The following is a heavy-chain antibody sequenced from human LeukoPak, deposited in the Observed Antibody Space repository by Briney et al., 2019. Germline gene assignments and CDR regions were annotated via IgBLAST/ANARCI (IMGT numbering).Heavy chain of an antibody. J-gene: IGHJ4*02. CDR3: ARDNSDYDSSFFDY. D-gene: IGHD3-22*01. CDR2: IKQDGSEK. CDR1: GFTFNNYW. Sequence: GGSLRLSCAASGFTFNNYWMSWVRQAPGKGLEWVANIKQDGSEKYYVDSVKSRFTVSRDNAKNSLFLQMNSLRAEDTAVYHCARDNSDYDSSFFDYWGQGTLVTVSS. V-gene: IGHV3-7*01.